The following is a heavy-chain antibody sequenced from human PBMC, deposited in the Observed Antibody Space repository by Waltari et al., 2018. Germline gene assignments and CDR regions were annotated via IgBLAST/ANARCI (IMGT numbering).Heavy chain of an antibody. J-gene: IGHJ4*02. V-gene: IGHV5-51*01. CDR1: GYRLLDTW. CDR2: ISPVYSYA. Sequence: EVQLVQSGAEVKKHGESLKISCKASGYRLLDTWNGWVRQMPGKGLEWVPIISPVYSYARSSPSFQAHVTISVDKSINTAYLQWSSLKASDTAMYYCAIVKAVAGLEYYFDYWGQGTLVTVSS. CDR3: AIVKAVAGLEYYFDY. D-gene: IGHD6-19*01.